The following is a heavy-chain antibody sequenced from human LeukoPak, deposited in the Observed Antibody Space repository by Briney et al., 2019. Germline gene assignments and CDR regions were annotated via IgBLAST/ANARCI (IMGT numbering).Heavy chain of an antibody. CDR1: GYTFTSYY. CDR2: INPSGGST. D-gene: IGHD2-2*01. CDR3: ARDRGAMTNWFDP. Sequence: GASVKVSCKASGYTFTSYYMHWVRQAPGQGLEWMGIINPSGGSTSYAQKFQGRVTMTRDMSTSTVYMGLSSLRSEDTAVYYCARDRGAMTNWFDPWGQGTLVTVSS. J-gene: IGHJ5*02. V-gene: IGHV1-46*01.